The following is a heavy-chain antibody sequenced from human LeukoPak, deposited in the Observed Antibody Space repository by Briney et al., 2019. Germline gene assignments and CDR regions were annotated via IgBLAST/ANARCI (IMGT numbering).Heavy chain of an antibody. CDR2: ISGFNGIT. D-gene: IGHD3-22*01. Sequence: ASVKVSCKASGYTLTNYGLSWVRQAPGQGLEWMGWISGFNGITNYAQRLQGRVTMTTDTSTNTAYMELRSLRSDDTAVYYCARDPGIYYHDSSGRFDYWGQGTLVTVSS. CDR3: ARDPGIYYHDSSGRFDY. J-gene: IGHJ4*02. V-gene: IGHV1-18*01. CDR1: GYTLTNYG.